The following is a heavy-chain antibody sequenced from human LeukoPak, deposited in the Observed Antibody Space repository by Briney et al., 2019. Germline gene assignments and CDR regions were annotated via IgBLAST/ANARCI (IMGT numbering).Heavy chain of an antibody. J-gene: IGHJ4*02. V-gene: IGHV3-66*01. CDR2: IYSGGST. Sequence: GGSLRPSCAASGFTVSSNYISWVRQAPGKGLEWVSVIYSGGSTYYADSVKGRFTISRDNSKNTLYLQMNSLRAEDTAVYYCARAYYYDSSGLYYFDYWGQGTLVSVSS. CDR3: ARAYYYDSSGLYYFDY. D-gene: IGHD3-22*01. CDR1: GFTVSSNY.